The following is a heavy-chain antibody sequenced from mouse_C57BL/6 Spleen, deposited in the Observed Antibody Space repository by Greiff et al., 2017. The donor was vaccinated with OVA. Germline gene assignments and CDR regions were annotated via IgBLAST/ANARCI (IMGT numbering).Heavy chain of an antibody. Sequence: EVKLMESGGGLVKPGGSLKLSCAASGFTFSDYGMHWVRQAPEKGLEWVAYISSGSSTIYYADPVKGRFTISRDNAKNTLFLQMTSLRSEDTAMYYCERFGGLPYYFDYWGQGTTLTVSS. J-gene: IGHJ2*01. CDR3: ERFGGLPYYFDY. CDR1: GFTFSDYG. CDR2: ISSGSSTI. D-gene: IGHD2-4*01. V-gene: IGHV5-17*01.